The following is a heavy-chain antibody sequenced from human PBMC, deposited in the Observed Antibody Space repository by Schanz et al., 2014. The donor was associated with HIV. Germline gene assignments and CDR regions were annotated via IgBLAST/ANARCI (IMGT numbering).Heavy chain of an antibody. CDR3: VRGVIYYDSGSYYNYFDY. J-gene: IGHJ4*02. CDR1: GETFSNYV. V-gene: IGHV1-69*06. D-gene: IGHD3-10*01. CDR2: IIPISGTA. Sequence: QVQLVQSGAEVKKPGSSVRVSCKASGETFSNYVISWVRQAPGQGLEWVGGIIPISGTANYAQKFQGRVTMTADKSTSAAYMELSSLRSEDTAVYYCVRGVIYYDSGSYYNYFDYGGQGTLVTVSS.